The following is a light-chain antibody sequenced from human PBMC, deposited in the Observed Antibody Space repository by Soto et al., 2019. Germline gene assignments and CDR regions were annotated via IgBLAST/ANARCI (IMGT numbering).Light chain of an antibody. Sequence: EIVLTRSPGTLSLSPGERATLSCRASQSVSSNYLAWYQQKPGQAPRLLIYGASSRATGIPDRFSGSGSGTDFTLTISRLEPEDFALYYCQQYGSSPWTFGQGTKV. CDR1: QSVSSNY. V-gene: IGKV3-20*01. J-gene: IGKJ1*01. CDR2: GAS. CDR3: QQYGSSPWT.